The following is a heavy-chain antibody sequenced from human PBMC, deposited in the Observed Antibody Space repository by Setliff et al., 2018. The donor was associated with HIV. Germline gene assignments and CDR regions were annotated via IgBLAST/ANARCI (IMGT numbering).Heavy chain of an antibody. CDR3: ARDAPTVYANGWFDP. J-gene: IGHJ5*02. Sequence: SETLSLTCAVSGYSISSGFYWGWIRQPPGKGLEWIGSIYHSGSTYYNPSLRSRVTISVDTSKNQFSLRLISVTAADTAVYYCARDAPTVYANGWFDPWGQGTLVTVSS. V-gene: IGHV4-38-2*02. CDR2: IYHSGST. CDR1: GYSISSGFY. D-gene: IGHD2-8*01.